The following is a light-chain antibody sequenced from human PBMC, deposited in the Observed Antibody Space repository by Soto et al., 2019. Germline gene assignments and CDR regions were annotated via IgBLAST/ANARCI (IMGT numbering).Light chain of an antibody. CDR1: SSDVGGYNY. CDR2: EVS. J-gene: IGLJ1*01. CDR3: RSYTSSSIDYV. V-gene: IGLV2-14*01. Sequence: QSALTQPASVSGSPGQSITISCTGTSSDVGGYNYVSWYQQHPGKAPKLMIYEVSNRPSGVSNRFSGSKSGNTASLTITGRQAEDEADYSCRSYTSSSIDYVFGAGTKLTVL.